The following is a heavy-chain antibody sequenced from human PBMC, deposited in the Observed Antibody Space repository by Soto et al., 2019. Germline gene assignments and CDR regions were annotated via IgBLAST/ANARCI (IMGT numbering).Heavy chain of an antibody. J-gene: IGHJ6*02. CDR1: GYSISSGYY. V-gene: IGHV4-38-2*02. D-gene: IGHD2-2*01. Sequence: SETLSLTCAVSGYSISSGYYWGWIRQPPGKGLEWIGSIYHSGSTYYNPSLKSRVTISVDTSKNQFSLKLSSVTAADTAVYFCARDKVNIVVVPPATGGGMDVWGQGTTVTVSS. CDR2: IYHSGST. CDR3: ARDKVNIVVVPPATGGGMDV.